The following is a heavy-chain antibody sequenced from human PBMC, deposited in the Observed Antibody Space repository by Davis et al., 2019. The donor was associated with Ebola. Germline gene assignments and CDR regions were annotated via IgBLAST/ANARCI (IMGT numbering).Heavy chain of an antibody. CDR1: GFTFSSYA. V-gene: IGHV3-30-3*01. Sequence: GESLKISCAASGFTFSSYAMHWVRQAPGKGLEWVAVISYDGSNKYYADSVKGRFTISRDNAKNSLYLQMNSLRAEDTAVYYCARDFLSGWYKWFDPWGQGTLVTVSS. CDR2: ISYDGSNK. D-gene: IGHD6-19*01. J-gene: IGHJ5*02. CDR3: ARDFLSGWYKWFDP.